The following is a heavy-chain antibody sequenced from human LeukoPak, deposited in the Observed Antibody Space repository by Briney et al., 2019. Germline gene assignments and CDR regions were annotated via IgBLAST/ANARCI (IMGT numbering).Heavy chain of an antibody. CDR1: GGSFSGYY. Sequence: SETLSLTCAVYGGSFSGYYWSWIRQPPGKGLEWIGENNHSGSTNYNPSLKSRVTISVDTSKNQFSLKLSSVTAADTAVYYCARGQRGWIQLWLFDYWGQGTLVTVSS. CDR2: NNHSGST. CDR3: ARGQRGWIQLWLFDY. J-gene: IGHJ4*02. D-gene: IGHD5-18*01. V-gene: IGHV4-34*01.